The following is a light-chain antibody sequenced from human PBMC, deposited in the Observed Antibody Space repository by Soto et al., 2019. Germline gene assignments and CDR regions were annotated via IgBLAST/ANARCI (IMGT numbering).Light chain of an antibody. V-gene: IGKV1-5*03. J-gene: IGKJ1*01. Sequence: DIHLTQSPSTLSASVGDRITITCRAIQSISRWLAWYQQKPGKAPKLLIYTTSSLESGVPSRFSGSGSGTEFTLTISSLQPDDFATYYCENYKDYSWTFGQGTKVEIK. CDR3: ENYKDYSWT. CDR2: TTS. CDR1: QSISRW.